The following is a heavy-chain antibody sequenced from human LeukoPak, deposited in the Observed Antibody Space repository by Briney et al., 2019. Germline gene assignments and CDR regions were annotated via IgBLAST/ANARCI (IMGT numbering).Heavy chain of an antibody. CDR2: ISYDGSNK. CDR1: FSSYG. V-gene: IGHV3-30*18. J-gene: IGHJ4*02. D-gene: IGHD3-9*01. Sequence: FSSYGMXWVRQAXGKXLXWXXVISYDGSNKYYADSVKGRFTISRDNSKNTLYLQMNSLRAEDTAVYYCAKDYARLVIPDYWGQGTLVTVSS. CDR3: AKDYARLVIPDY.